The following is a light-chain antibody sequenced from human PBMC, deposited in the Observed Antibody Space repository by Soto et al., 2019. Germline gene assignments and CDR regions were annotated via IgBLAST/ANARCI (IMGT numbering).Light chain of an antibody. J-gene: IGKJ4*01. CDR3: QQYKNWPT. Sequence: EIVMTQSPANLSVSPGERATLSCRASQSVSSNLAWYQQKPGQAPRLLIYGPSIRATGVPARFSGSGSGTEFTLTISSLQSEDFAVYYCQQYKNWPTFGGGTKVEIK. V-gene: IGKV3-15*01. CDR2: GPS. CDR1: QSVSSN.